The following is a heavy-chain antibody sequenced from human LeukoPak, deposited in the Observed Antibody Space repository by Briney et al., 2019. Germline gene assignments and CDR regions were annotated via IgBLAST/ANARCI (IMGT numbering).Heavy chain of an antibody. CDR3: AKRGVVIRVVLVGFHEEAYYFES. Sequence: PGGSLRLSCAVSGITLSNYGMSWVRQAPGKGLEWVAGISDSGGSTKYADSVKGRFTISRDNPKNTLFLQMNSLRAEDTAVYFCAKRGVVIRVVLVGFHEEAYYFESWGQGALVTVSS. CDR1: GITLSNYG. J-gene: IGHJ4*02. D-gene: IGHD3/OR15-3a*01. CDR2: ISDSGGST. V-gene: IGHV3-23*01.